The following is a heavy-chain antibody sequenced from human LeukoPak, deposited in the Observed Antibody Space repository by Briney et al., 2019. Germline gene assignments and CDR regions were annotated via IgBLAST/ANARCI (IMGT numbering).Heavy chain of an antibody. CDR3: ARGAGKSGGSSELYYYYYYMDV. D-gene: IGHD2-15*01. CDR2: IYTSGST. J-gene: IGHJ6*03. Sequence: PSETLSLTCPVSGGSISSYYWSWIPQPAGKGLEWIGRIYTSGSTNYNPSLKSRVTMSVDTSKNQFSLKLSSVTAADTAVYYCARGAGKSGGSSELYYYYYYMDVWGKGTTVTISS. V-gene: IGHV4-4*07. CDR1: GGSISSYY.